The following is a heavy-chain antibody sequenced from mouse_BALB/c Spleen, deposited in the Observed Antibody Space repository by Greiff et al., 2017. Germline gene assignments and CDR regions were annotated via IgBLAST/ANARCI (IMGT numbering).Heavy chain of an antibody. D-gene: IGHD1-1*01. Sequence: VQLKESGPELVKPGASVKISCKASGYTFTDYNMHWVKQSHGKSLEWIGYIYPYNGGTGYNQKFKSKATLTVDNSSSTAYMELRSLTSEDSAVYYCARSLYYGSSYGFAYWGQGTLVTVSA. CDR3: ARSLYYGSSYGFAY. CDR1: GYTFTDYN. J-gene: IGHJ3*01. V-gene: IGHV1S29*02. CDR2: IYPYNGGT.